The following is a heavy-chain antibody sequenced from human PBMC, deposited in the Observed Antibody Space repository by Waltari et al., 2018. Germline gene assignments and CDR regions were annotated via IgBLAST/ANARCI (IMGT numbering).Heavy chain of an antibody. Sequence: VQVVESGGGVVQPGRSRRLSCVGSGYNFSSVGIHWVRQTPVKGLEWIALISYDGSDLYYADSVKGRFTISRDISQNIVYLQMNSLRTEDTAIYYCVISTRFDPWGQGTLVTVSS. D-gene: IGHD1-1*01. CDR1: GYNFSSVG. CDR3: VISTRFDP. J-gene: IGHJ5*02. CDR2: ISYDGSDL. V-gene: IGHV3-30*03.